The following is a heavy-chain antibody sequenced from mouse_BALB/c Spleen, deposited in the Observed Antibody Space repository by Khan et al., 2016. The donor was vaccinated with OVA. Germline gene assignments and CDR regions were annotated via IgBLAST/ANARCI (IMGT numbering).Heavy chain of an antibody. J-gene: IGHJ4*01. Sequence: QIQLVQSGPELKKPGETVKISCKASGYTFTNFGMNWVKQAPGKGLEWMGWINTYTGDPTYADDFKGRFAFSLETSATAAYLQINNLKNEDTATYFGARPTYWSGAMAYWGQGTSVTVSS. D-gene: IGHD2-10*01. CDR2: INTYTGDP. CDR1: GYTFTNFG. CDR3: ARPTYWSGAMAY. V-gene: IGHV9-3-1*01.